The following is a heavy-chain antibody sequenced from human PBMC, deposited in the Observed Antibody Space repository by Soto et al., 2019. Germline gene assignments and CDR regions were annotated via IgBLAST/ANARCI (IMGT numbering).Heavy chain of an antibody. CDR1: GFTFSSYS. Sequence: LRLSCAASGFTFSSYSMNWVRQAPGKGLEWVSSISSSSSYIYYADSVKGRFTISRDNAKNSLYLQMNSLRAEDTAVYYCARDPVGYSSTYYYYGMDVWGQGTTVTVSS. CDR2: ISSSSSYI. V-gene: IGHV3-21*01. CDR3: ARDPVGYSSTYYYYGMDV. J-gene: IGHJ6*02. D-gene: IGHD6-13*01.